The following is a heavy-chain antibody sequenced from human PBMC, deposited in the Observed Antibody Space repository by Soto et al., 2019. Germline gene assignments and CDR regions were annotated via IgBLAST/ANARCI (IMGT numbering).Heavy chain of an antibody. CDR1: GYTFTRYC. D-gene: IGHD5-12*01. CDR2: ISAYNGNT. V-gene: IGHV1-18*01. J-gene: IGHJ6*02. Sequence: ASVKVSCKASGYTFTRYCISWVRQAPGQGLEWMGWISAYNGNTNYAQKLQGRVTMTTDTSTSTAYMELRSLRSDDTAVYYCARGGYSGYDLGYYYYGMDVWGQGTTVTVSS. CDR3: ARGGYSGYDLGYYYYGMDV.